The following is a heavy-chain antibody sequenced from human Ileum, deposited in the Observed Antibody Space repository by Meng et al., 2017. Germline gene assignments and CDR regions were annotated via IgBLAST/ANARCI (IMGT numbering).Heavy chain of an antibody. V-gene: IGHV4-34*01. CDR3: ASARYDN. Sequence: QVQLQQWGAGLLKPSETLSLTCVVYGGSFSANYWTWTRQPPGKGLEWIGEINHSGSTSYKPSLKSRVTISVDTSKKQFSLKLTSVTAADTAVYYCASARYDNWGQGTLVTVSS. D-gene: IGHD3-22*01. CDR2: INHSGST. CDR1: GGSFSANY. J-gene: IGHJ4*02.